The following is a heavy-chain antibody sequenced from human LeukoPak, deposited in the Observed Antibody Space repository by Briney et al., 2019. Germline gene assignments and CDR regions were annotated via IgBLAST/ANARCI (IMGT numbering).Heavy chain of an antibody. CDR1: GFTFSNAW. D-gene: IGHD1-26*01. CDR2: IKSKTDGGTT. J-gene: IGHJ4*02. V-gene: IGHV3-15*01. Sequence: GGSLRLSCAASGFTFSNAWMSWVRQAPGKGLEWVGRIKSKTDGGTTDYAAPVKGRFTISGDDSKNTLYLQMNSLKTEDTAVYYCTYSGSYGPLGYWGQGTLVTVSS. CDR3: TYSGSYGPLGY.